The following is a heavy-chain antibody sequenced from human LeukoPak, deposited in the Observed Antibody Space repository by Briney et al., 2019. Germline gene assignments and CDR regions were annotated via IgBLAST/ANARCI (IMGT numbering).Heavy chain of an antibody. CDR1: GFTFSSYW. CDR3: ARDILDSSGLGADH. CDR2: INQDGSEK. J-gene: IGHJ4*02. V-gene: IGHV3-7*01. Sequence: PGGSLRLSCAASGFTFSSYWMSWVRQAPGKGLEWVANINQDGSEKYYVDSVKGRFTISRDNAKNSLYLQMNSLRAEDTAVYYCARDILDSSGLGADHWGQGTLVTVSS. D-gene: IGHD3-22*01.